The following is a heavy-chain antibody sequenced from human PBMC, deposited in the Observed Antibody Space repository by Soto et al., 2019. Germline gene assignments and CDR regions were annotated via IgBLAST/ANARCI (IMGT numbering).Heavy chain of an antibody. CDR1: GFSLTTRGVG. CDR3: AHIPNYYQYDWFDP. V-gene: IGHV2-5*02. J-gene: IGHJ5*02. CDR2: IYWDDDK. D-gene: IGHD3-16*01. Sequence: QITLKESGPTLVKPTQTLTLTCTFSGFSLTTRGVGVGWIRQPPGKALECLALIYWDDDKGYSPSLQSRLSITKDTSKNQMVLTMANMDPMDTATYYCAHIPNYYQYDWFDPWGQGTLVSVSS.